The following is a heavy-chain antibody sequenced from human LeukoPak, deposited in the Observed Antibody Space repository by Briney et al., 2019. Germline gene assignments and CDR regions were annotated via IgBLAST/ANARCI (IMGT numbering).Heavy chain of an antibody. CDR1: GYTFTSYG. CDR3: AREGGRNYYGSGSPVYYYYGMDV. Sequence: ASVKVSCKASGYTFTSYGISWVRQAPGQGLEWMGWISAYNGNTNYAQKLQGRVTMTTDTSTSTAYMELRSLRSDDTAVYYCAREGGRNYYGSGSPVYYYYGMDVWGQGTTVTVSS. J-gene: IGHJ6*02. V-gene: IGHV1-18*01. CDR2: ISAYNGNT. D-gene: IGHD3-10*01.